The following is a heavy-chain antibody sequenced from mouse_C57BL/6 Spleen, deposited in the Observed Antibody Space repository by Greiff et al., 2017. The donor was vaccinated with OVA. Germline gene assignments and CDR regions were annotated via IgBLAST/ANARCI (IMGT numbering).Heavy chain of an antibody. CDR3: ARSIPTFAY. CDR2: IHPNSGST. CDR1: GYTFTSYW. V-gene: IGHV1-64*01. Sequence: QVQLKQPGAELVKPGASVKLSCKASGYTFTSYWMHWVKQRPGQGLEWIGMIHPNSGSTNYNEKFKSKATLTVDKSSSTAYMQLSSLTSEDSAVYYCARSIPTFAYWGQGTLVTVSA. J-gene: IGHJ3*01.